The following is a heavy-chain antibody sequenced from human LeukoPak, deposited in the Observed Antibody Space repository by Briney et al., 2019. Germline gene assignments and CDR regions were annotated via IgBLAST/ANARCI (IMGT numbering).Heavy chain of an antibody. CDR2: INHSGST. CDR1: GGSFSGYY. CDR3: ARVSDYGENAFDY. V-gene: IGHV4-34*01. Sequence: SETLSLTCAVYGGSFSGYYWSWIRQPPGKGLEWIGEINHSGSTNYNPSLKSRVTISVDTSKNQFSLKLSSVTAEDTAVYYCARVSDYGENAFDYWGQGTLVTVSS. D-gene: IGHD4-17*01. J-gene: IGHJ4*02.